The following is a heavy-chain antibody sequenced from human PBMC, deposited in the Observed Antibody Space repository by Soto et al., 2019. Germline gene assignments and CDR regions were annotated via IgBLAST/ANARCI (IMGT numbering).Heavy chain of an antibody. CDR2: IIPIFGTA. D-gene: IGHD2-21*02. J-gene: IGHJ3*02. Sequence: SVKVSCKASGGTFSSYAISWVRQAPGQGLEWMGGIIPIFGTANYAQKFQGRVTITADESTSTAYMELSSLRSEDTAVYYCARGPIPYCGGDCYSQAFDIWGQGTMVTVSS. V-gene: IGHV1-69*13. CDR1: GGTFSSYA. CDR3: ARGPIPYCGGDCYSQAFDI.